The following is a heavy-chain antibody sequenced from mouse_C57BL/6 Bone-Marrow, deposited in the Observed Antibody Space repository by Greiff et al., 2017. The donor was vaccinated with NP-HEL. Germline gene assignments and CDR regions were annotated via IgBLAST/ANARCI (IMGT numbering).Heavy chain of an antibody. D-gene: IGHD2-1*01. CDR2: INPSSGYT. V-gene: IGHV1-7*01. CDR3: ARERVCYGNYFDY. CDR1: GYTFTSYW. Sequence: QVQLQQSGAELAKPGASVKLSCKASGYTFTSYWMHWVKQRPGQGLEWIGYINPSSGYTKYNQKFKDKATLTADKSSSTAYMQLSSLTYEDSAVYYCARERVCYGNYFDYWGQGTTLTVSS. J-gene: IGHJ2*01.